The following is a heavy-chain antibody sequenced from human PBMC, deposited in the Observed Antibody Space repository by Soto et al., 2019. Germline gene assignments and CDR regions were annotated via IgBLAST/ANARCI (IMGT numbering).Heavy chain of an antibody. CDR3: ARAQFDY. CDR2: ISSTGTSI. J-gene: IGHJ4*02. Sequence: PGGSLRLSCVVSGFTFTTHGMNWVRQAPGKGLEWVSFISSTGTSINYADSVKGRFTVSRDNAKNSLFLQINSLRAEDTAVYYCARAQFDYWGRGTLVTVSS. CDR1: GFTFTTHG. V-gene: IGHV3-21*01.